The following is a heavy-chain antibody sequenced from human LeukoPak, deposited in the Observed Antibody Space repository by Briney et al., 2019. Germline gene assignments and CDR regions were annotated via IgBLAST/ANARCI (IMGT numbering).Heavy chain of an antibody. Sequence: PGGSLRLSCAASGFTFSSYAMHWVRQAPGKGLEWVAVISFDGSNKYYADSMKGRFTISRDNSKNTLYLQMNSLRAEDTAVYYCARDILAVAGTGYFDSWGQGTLVTVSS. CDR2: ISFDGSNK. D-gene: IGHD6-19*01. V-gene: IGHV3-30-3*01. CDR1: GFTFSSYA. J-gene: IGHJ4*02. CDR3: ARDILAVAGTGYFDS.